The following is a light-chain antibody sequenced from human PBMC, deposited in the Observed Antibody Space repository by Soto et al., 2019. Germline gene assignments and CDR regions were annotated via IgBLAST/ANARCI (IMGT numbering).Light chain of an antibody. Sequence: DLQMTQSPSTLSASVGDRVTITCRASQSISSWLAWYQQKPGKAPKLLIYQASNLESGVPSRFSGSGSGTEFTLTISSLQPDDFAAYYCQHYNSYPWTFGQGTKVEV. CDR2: QAS. V-gene: IGKV1-5*03. J-gene: IGKJ1*01. CDR3: QHYNSYPWT. CDR1: QSISSW.